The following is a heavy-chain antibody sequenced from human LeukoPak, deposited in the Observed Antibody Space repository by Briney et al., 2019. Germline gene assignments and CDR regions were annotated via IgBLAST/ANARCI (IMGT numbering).Heavy chain of an antibody. V-gene: IGHV4-4*07. CDR3: ARRGDFDWLLAHFDY. CDR2: IYTSGST. CDR1: GGSVSSYY. Sequence: TSETLSLTCTVSGGSVSSYYWSWIRQPAGKGLEWIGRIYTSGSTNYNPSLKSRVTISVGTSKNQFSLKLSSVTAADTAVYYCARRGDFDWLLAHFDYWGQGTLVTVSS. J-gene: IGHJ4*02. D-gene: IGHD3-9*01.